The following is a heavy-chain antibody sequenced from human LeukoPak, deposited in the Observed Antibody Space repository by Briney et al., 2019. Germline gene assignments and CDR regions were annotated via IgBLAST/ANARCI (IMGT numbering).Heavy chain of an antibody. D-gene: IGHD2-15*01. CDR3: ARGYCSGGSCYLVENWFDF. J-gene: IGHJ5*01. CDR2: INPKSGDT. Sequence: GSVKVSCKASGYTFSDYYMYWLRQAPGEGLEWMGRINPKSGDTNYAQNFQGRVTMTRDTSMKTAYTELSRLRSDDTAVYFCARGYCSGGSCYLVENWFDFWGQGTLVTVSS. CDR1: GYTFSDYY. V-gene: IGHV1-2*06.